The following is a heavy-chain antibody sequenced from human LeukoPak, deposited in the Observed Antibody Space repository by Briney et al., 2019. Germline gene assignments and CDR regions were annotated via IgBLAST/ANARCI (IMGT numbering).Heavy chain of an antibody. CDR3: ARVGTYGSGSYLSWLDY. CDR1: GGSVSSYY. Sequence: PSETLSLTCTVSGGSVSSYYWSWIRQPPGKGLEWIGYIYYSGSTNYNPSLKSRVTISVDTSKNQFSLKLSSVTAADTAVYYCARVGTYGSGSYLSWLDYWGQGTLVTVSS. D-gene: IGHD3-10*01. V-gene: IGHV4-59*02. J-gene: IGHJ4*02. CDR2: IYYSGST.